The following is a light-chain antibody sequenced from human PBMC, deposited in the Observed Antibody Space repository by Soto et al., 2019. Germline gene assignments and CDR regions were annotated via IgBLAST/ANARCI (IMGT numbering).Light chain of an antibody. Sequence: QSALTQPRSVSGSPGQSVTISCTGTSSDVGAYDYVSWYQQHPGKAPKLMIYDVNKRPSGVPDRFSGSKSGNTASLTISGLHAEDEADYYCCSYAGSFTYVVGTVTKLTVL. CDR3: CSYAGSFTYV. J-gene: IGLJ1*01. CDR2: DVN. V-gene: IGLV2-11*01. CDR1: SSDVGAYDY.